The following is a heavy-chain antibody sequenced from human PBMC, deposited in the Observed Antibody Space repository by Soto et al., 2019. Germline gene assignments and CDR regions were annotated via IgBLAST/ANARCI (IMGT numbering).Heavy chain of an antibody. CDR3: ARVVKPLALGGGWFDP. CDR1: GGSISRSSYS. V-gene: IGHV4-39*01. D-gene: IGHD2-21*01. CDR2: LYYSGNT. Sequence: SETLSLTCTVSGGSISRSSYSWAWIRQPPGKGLEWIGTLYYSGNTYYNPSLKSRVTISVDTSKNQFSLKLSSVTAADTAVYYCARVVKPLALGGGWFDPWGQGTLVTVSS. J-gene: IGHJ5*02.